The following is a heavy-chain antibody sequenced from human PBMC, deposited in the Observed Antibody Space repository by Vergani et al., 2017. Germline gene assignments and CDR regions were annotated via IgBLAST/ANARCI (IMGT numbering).Heavy chain of an antibody. D-gene: IGHD1-1*01. Sequence: EVQLVESGGGLVQPGGSLRLSCAASGFTFCSYSMNWVRQAPGKGLEWGSYISSSSSTIYYADSVKGRFTISRDNSKSTLYLQMNSLRTEDTAVYYCATKSCGTPGCQIGYFREWGQGTLVTVSS. J-gene: IGHJ1*01. CDR2: ISSSSSTI. CDR1: GFTFCSYS. CDR3: ATKSCGTPGCQIGYFRE. V-gene: IGHV3-48*01.